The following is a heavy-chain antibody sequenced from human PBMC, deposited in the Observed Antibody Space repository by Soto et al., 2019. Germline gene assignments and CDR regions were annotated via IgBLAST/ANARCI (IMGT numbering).Heavy chain of an antibody. CDR2: IIPILGIA. J-gene: IGHJ4*02. CDR3: ASEPNEGREVY. CDR1: GGTFSSYT. Sequence: QVQLVQSGAEVKKPGSSVKVSCKASGGTFSSYTISWVRQAPGQGLEWMGRIIPILGIANYAQKFQGRVTITADKSSSTAYMELSSLRSEDTAVYYCASEPNEGREVYWGQGTLVTVSS. V-gene: IGHV1-69*02.